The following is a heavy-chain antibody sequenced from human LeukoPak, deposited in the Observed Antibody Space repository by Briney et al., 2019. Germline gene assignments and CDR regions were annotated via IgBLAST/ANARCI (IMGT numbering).Heavy chain of an antibody. D-gene: IGHD2-15*01. CDR1: AFTFSLYA. CDR2: ISGSGGTT. Sequence: VGSLRLSCTASAFTFSLYAMSWVRQAPGKGLEWVSGISGSGGTTYYADSVKGRFTISRDNSKNTLYLQMNSLRAEDTAVYYCAKDRYSGGSCYSLDYRGQGTLVTVSS. CDR3: AKDRYSGGSCYSLDY. V-gene: IGHV3-23*01. J-gene: IGHJ4*02.